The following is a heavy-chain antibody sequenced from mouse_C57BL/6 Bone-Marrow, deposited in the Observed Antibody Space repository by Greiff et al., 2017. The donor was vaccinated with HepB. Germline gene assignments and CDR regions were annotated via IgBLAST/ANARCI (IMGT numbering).Heavy chain of an antibody. CDR2: IDPCDSYT. CDR3: ARERNWDRYFDY. CDR1: GYTFTSYW. J-gene: IGHJ2*01. D-gene: IGHD4-1*01. Sequence: QVQLQQPGAELVKPGASVKLSCKASGYTFTSYWMQWVKQRPGQGLEWIGEIDPCDSYTNYNQKFKGKATLTADTSSSTAYMQLSSLTSEDSAVYDCARERNWDRYFDYWGQGTTLTVSS. V-gene: IGHV1-50*01.